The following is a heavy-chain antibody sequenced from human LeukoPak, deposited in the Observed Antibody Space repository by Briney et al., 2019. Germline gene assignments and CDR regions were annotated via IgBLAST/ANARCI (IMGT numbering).Heavy chain of an antibody. J-gene: IGHJ4*02. CDR3: ARSGGSSGSFDY. V-gene: IGHV1-46*01. CDR1: GYSLTTYY. CDR2: INPSGGST. Sequence: GASVKVSCKASGYSLTTYYMHWVRQAPGQGLEWMGIINPSGGSTSYAQKFQGRVTMTRDTSTSTVYMELSSLRSEDTAVYYCARSGGSSGSFDYWGQGTLVTVSS. D-gene: IGHD3-22*01.